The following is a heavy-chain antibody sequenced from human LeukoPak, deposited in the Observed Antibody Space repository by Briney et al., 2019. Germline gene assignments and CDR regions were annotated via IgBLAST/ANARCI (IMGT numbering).Heavy chain of an antibody. CDR1: GITSSDNF. CDR3: ARDSITTGGTVYNWFDP. J-gene: IGHJ5*02. D-gene: IGHD1-14*01. V-gene: IGHV3-11*04. CDR2: ISKSDGTT. Sequence: GGSLRLSCAAFGITSSDNFMSWIRQAPGKGLEWISYISKSDGTTYYADTVKGRFTISRDNSKNTLYLQMNSLRDEDTALYYCARDSITTGGTVYNWFDPWGQGTLVTVSS.